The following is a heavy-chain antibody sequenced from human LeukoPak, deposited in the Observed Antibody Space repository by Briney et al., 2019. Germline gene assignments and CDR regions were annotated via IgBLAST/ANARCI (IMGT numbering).Heavy chain of an antibody. V-gene: IGHV3-23*01. J-gene: IGHJ4*02. CDR3: AKDLWFGDLSFGDY. Sequence: GGALRLSCAASGFTFRRYAMSCVRQAPGKGLEWGSGISSSDGSTYYADSVKGRFTISRDNSKNTLYLQMHSLRAEDTAVYYCAKDLWFGDLSFGDYWGQGTLVTVSS. CDR2: ISSSDGST. D-gene: IGHD3-10*01. CDR1: GFTFRRYA.